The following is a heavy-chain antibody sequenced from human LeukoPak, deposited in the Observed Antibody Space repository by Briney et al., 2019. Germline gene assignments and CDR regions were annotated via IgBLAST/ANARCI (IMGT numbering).Heavy chain of an antibody. J-gene: IGHJ5*02. D-gene: IGHD2-2*01. Sequence: SETLSLTCTVSGGSISSSSYYWGWIRQPPGKGLEWIGSIYYSGSTYYNPSLKSRVTISVDTSKNQFSLKLSSVTAADTAVYYCARDLEVPASWDQGTLVTVSS. CDR1: GGSISSSSYY. CDR3: ARDLEVPAS. CDR2: IYYSGST. V-gene: IGHV4-39*07.